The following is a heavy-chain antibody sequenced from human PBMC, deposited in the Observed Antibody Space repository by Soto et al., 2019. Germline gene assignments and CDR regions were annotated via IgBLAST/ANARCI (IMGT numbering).Heavy chain of an antibody. Sequence: ASVKVSCKASGYTFTSYGISWVRQAPGQGLEWMGWISAYNGNTNYAQKLQGRVTMTTDTSTSTAYMELRSLRSDDTAVYYCARDLIPPGTGELRYGVDYWGQGTLVTVSS. CDR2: ISAYNGNT. J-gene: IGHJ4*02. V-gene: IGHV1-18*01. CDR1: GYTFTSYG. CDR3: ARDLIPPGTGELRYGVDY. D-gene: IGHD1-7*01.